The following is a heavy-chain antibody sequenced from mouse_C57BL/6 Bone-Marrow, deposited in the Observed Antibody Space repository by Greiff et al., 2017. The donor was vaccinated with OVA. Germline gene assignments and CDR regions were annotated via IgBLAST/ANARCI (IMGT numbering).Heavy chain of an antibody. V-gene: IGHV1-18*01. D-gene: IGHD2-4*01. CDR1: GYTFTDYN. Sequence: VQLQQSGPELVKPGASVKIPCKASGYTFTDYNMDWVKQSHGKSLEWIGAINPNNGGTIYNQKFKGKATLTVDKSSSTAYMELRSLTSEDTAVYYCARTYYDYDYWYFDVWGTGTTVTVSS. CDR3: ARTYYDYDYWYFDV. J-gene: IGHJ1*03. CDR2: INPNNGGT.